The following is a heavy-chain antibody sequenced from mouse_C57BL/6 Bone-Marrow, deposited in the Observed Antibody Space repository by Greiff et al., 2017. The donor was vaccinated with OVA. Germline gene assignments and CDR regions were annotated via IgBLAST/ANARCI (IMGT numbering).Heavy chain of an antibody. CDR1: GFTFSSYG. D-gene: IGHD2-2*01. CDR2: ISSGGSYT. J-gene: IGHJ2*01. V-gene: IGHV5-6*01. CDR3: ARNPGIYYGYDVYFDY. Sequence: EVQLQESGGDLVKPGGSLKLSCAASGFTFSSYGMSWVRQTPDKRLEWVAPISSGGSYTYYPDSVKGRFTLSRDNAKNPPYLQMSSLKSEDTAMYYSARNPGIYYGYDVYFDYWGQGTTLTVSS.